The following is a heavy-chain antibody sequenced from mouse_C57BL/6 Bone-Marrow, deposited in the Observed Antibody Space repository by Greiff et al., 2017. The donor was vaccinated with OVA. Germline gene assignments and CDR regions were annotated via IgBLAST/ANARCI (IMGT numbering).Heavy chain of an antibody. CDR1: GYTFTDYE. D-gene: IGHD1-1*01. CDR3: TTSYGSSFYWYFDV. J-gene: IGHJ1*03. CDR2: IDPETGGT. Sequence: QVHVKQSGAELVRPGASVTLSCKASGYTFTDYEMHWVKQTPVHGLEWIGAIDPETGGTAYNQKFKGKAILTADKSSSTAYMELRSRTSEDSAVYYCTTSYGSSFYWYFDVWGTGTTVTVSS. V-gene: IGHV1-15*01.